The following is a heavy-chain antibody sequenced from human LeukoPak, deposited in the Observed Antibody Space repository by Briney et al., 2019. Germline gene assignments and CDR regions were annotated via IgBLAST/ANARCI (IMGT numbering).Heavy chain of an antibody. Sequence: SVKVSCKASGGTFISYAISWVRQAPGQGLEWMGGIIPIFGTANYAQKFQGRVTITADESTSTAYMELSSLRSEDTAVYYCARESATLYSGSYPDYWGQGTLVTVSS. CDR2: IIPIFGTA. CDR3: ARESATLYSGSYPDY. CDR1: GGTFISYA. D-gene: IGHD1-26*01. J-gene: IGHJ4*02. V-gene: IGHV1-69*13.